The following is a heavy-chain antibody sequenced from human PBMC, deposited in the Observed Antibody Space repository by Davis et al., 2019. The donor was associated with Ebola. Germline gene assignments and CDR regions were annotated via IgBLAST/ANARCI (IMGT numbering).Heavy chain of an antibody. CDR1: GFSFTTSW. V-gene: IGHV5-51*01. CDR3: ARGLVSPIAYYMDV. J-gene: IGHJ6*03. Sequence: PGGSLRLSCKGSGFSFTTSWIAWVRQMPGKGLEWMGIIYPGDSDTRYSPSFQGQVSISADKSISTAYLQWSSLKASDTAMYYCARGLVSPIAYYMDVWGKGTTVTVSS. CDR2: IYPGDSDT. D-gene: IGHD6-13*01.